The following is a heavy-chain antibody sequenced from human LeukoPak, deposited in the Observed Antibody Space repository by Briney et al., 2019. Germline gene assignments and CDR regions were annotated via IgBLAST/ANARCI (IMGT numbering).Heavy chain of an antibody. CDR1: GGSISSGSYY. J-gene: IGHJ4*02. CDR3: VRAYYYDSSGYYD. Sequence: PSETLSLTCTVSGGSISSGSYYWSWIRQPAGKGLEWIGRIYTSGSTNYNPSLKSRVTISVDTSKNQFSLKLSSVTAADTAVYYCVRAYYYDSSGYYDWGQGTLVTVSS. CDR2: IYTSGST. V-gene: IGHV4-61*02. D-gene: IGHD3-22*01.